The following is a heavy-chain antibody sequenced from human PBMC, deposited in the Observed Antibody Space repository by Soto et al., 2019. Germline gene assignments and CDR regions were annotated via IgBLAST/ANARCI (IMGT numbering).Heavy chain of an antibody. D-gene: IGHD6-13*01. V-gene: IGHV1-8*01. CDR3: AKGRQQLVTFFDY. J-gene: IGHJ4*02. CDR1: GYTFTSYD. CDR2: MNPNSGST. Sequence: GASVKVSCKASGYTFTSYDINWVRQATGQGLEWMGWMNPNSGSTYYADSVKGRFTISRDNSKNTLYLQMNSLRAEDTAVYYCAKGRQQLVTFFDYWGQGTLVTVSS.